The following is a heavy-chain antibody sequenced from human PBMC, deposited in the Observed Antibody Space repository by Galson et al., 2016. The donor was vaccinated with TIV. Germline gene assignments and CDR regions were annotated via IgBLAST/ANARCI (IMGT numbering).Heavy chain of an antibody. D-gene: IGHD1-1*01. CDR3: ARWNEGLDY. CDR2: IDPSSGGT. CDR1: GYIFTNYY. V-gene: IGHV1-46*01. J-gene: IGHJ4*02. Sequence: SVKVSCKASGYIFTNYYFHWVRQAPGQGLEWMGVIDPSSGGTTYAQKFQARLIMTRDTSTTTVYMDLSSLKSGDTATYYCARWNEGLDYWGRGTLVTVSS.